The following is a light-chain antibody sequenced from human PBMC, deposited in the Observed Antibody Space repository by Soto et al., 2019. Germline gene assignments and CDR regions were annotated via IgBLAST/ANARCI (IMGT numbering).Light chain of an antibody. CDR2: GAF. CDR3: QQYHNLWT. V-gene: IGKV3-15*01. J-gene: IGKJ1*01. Sequence: EIVMTQSPVTLSVSPGERATLSCRASQSVSSNLAWYQQKPGQAPSILIYGAFTRATGIPARFSGTGSGTEFTLTISSLQSEDFALYYCQQYHNLWTFGQGTKVDIK. CDR1: QSVSSN.